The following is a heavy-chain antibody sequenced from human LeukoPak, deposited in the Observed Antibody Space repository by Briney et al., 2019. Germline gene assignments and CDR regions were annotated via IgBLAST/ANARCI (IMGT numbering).Heavy chain of an antibody. CDR1: GGSISSSSYF. Sequence: PSDTLSLTCTVSGGSISSSSYFWDWIRQPPGKGLEWIGSIYSSGSTYYNPSLKSRVTISVDTSKNQFSLNLSSVTAADTAVYYCARRGYYYDMDVWGQGTTVTVSS. CDR3: ARRGYYYDMDV. J-gene: IGHJ6*02. V-gene: IGHV4-39*01. CDR2: IYSSGST.